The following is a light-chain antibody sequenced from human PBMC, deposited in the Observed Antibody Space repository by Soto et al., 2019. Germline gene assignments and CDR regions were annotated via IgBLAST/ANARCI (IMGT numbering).Light chain of an antibody. V-gene: IGLV2-11*01. Sequence: QSVLTQPRSVSGSPGQSVTISCTGTSSDVGGYSYVSWYQQHPGKAPKLMMYDVKTRPSGIPDRFSGSKSGNTASLTISGLQVEDEADYYCFSSAGSYSFVFGSGTKLTVL. J-gene: IGLJ1*01. CDR3: FSSAGSYSFV. CDR2: DVK. CDR1: SSDVGGYSY.